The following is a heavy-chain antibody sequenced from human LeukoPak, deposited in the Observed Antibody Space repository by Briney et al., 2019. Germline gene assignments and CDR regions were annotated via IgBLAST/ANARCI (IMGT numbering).Heavy chain of an antibody. V-gene: IGHV1-69*13. CDR1: GGTFSSYA. Sequence: SVKVSCKASGGTFSSYAISWVRQAPGQGLEWMGGIIPIFGTANYAQTFQGRVTITADESTSTAYMELSSLRSEDTAVYYCARDYGDWPIALDWGQGTLVTVSS. CDR2: IIPIFGTA. J-gene: IGHJ4*02. CDR3: ARDYGDWPIALD. D-gene: IGHD4-17*01.